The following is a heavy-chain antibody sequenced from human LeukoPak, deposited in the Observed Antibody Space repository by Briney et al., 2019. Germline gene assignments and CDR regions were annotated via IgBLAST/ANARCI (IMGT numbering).Heavy chain of an antibody. D-gene: IGHD1-26*01. CDR1: GGTFSSYA. J-gene: IGHJ6*03. CDR3: ARPRSVGAYYYYYMDV. CDR2: IIPIFGTA. V-gene: IGHV1-69*06. Sequence: ASVKVSCKASGGTFSSYAISWVRQAPGQGLEWMGGIIPIFGTANYAQKFQGRVTITADKSTSTAYMELSSLRSEDTAVYYCARPRSVGAYYYYYMDVWGKGTTVTVSS.